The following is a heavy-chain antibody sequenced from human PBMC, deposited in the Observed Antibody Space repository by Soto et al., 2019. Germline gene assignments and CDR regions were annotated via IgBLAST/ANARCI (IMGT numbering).Heavy chain of an antibody. D-gene: IGHD6-13*01. CDR2: ISGSGGST. J-gene: IGHJ4*02. Sequence: EVQLLESGGGLVQPGGSLRLSCAASGFTFSSYAMSWVRQAPGKGLVWVSAISGSGGSTYYADSVKGRFTISRDNSKNTLYLQMNSLRAEDTAVYYCAKAVGPGYVAAARYWGQGSLVTVPS. V-gene: IGHV3-23*01. CDR1: GFTFSSYA. CDR3: AKAVGPGYVAAARY.